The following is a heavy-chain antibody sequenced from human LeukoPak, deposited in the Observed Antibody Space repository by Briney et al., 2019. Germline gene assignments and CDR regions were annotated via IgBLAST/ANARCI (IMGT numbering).Heavy chain of an antibody. CDR1: GGSITNYY. Sequence: SETLSLTCTVSGGSITNYYWSWIRQPPGKGLEYIGYIYYTGGTNYNPSLTSRVTITVHTSKNQFSLRLNSVTAADTAVYYCARHPGVGAAGTAESFDYWGQGTLVTVSS. CDR2: IYYTGGT. D-gene: IGHD6-13*01. V-gene: IGHV4-59*08. CDR3: ARHPGVGAAGTAESFDY. J-gene: IGHJ4*02.